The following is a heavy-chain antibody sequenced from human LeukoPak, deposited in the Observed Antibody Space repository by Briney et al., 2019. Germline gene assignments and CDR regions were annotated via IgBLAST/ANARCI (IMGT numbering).Heavy chain of an antibody. V-gene: IGHV3-30*18. J-gene: IGHJ4*02. CDR1: GFTFSSYG. D-gene: IGHD1-7*01. CDR2: ISYDGSNK. CDR3: AKVGTTFDY. Sequence: ETGGSLRLSCAASGFTFSSYGMPWVRQAPGKGLEWVAVISYDGSNKYYADSVRGRFTISRDNSKNTLYLQMNSLRAEDTAVYYCAKVGTTFDYWGQGTLVTVSS.